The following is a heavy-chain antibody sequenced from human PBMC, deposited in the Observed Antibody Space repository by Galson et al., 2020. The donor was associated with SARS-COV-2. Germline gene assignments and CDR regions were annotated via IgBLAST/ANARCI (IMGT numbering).Heavy chain of an antibody. D-gene: IGHD3-3*01. J-gene: IGHJ1*01. CDR3: AGEARSLDTQSFDH. Sequence: SETLSLTCTVSGVSISSSSYYWGWIRQPPGKGLEWIGSFQYGGGTYYNTTLKSRVTMSVDPSNNKFSLKLSSVTAADTALYFCAGEARSLDTQSFDHWGRGTLVTVSS. V-gene: IGHV4-39*07. CDR1: GVSISSSSYY. CDR2: FQYGGGT.